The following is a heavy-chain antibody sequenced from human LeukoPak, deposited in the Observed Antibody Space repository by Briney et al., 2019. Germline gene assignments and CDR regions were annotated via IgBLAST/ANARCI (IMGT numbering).Heavy chain of an antibody. CDR1: GFTFSSYA. V-gene: IGHV3-23*01. CDR2: ISGSGVST. Sequence: GGSLRLSCAASGFTFSSYAMTWVRQAPGKVLEWVSAISGSGVSTYYADSVKGRFTISRDNSKNTLYLQMSSLRAEDTAVYYCAKDYRYCTSTSCYGDDAFDIWGQGTMVTVSS. J-gene: IGHJ3*02. D-gene: IGHD2-2*01. CDR3: AKDYRYCTSTSCYGDDAFDI.